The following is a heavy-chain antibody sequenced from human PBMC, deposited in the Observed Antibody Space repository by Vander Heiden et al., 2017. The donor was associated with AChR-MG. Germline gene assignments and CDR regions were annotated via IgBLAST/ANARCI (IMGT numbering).Heavy chain of an antibody. D-gene: IGHD1-26*01. V-gene: IGHV3-23*01. CDR2: IGGSGGST. J-gene: IGHJ4*02. CDR1: GFTFSTYA. CDR3: AKDSLLTSYYFDH. Sequence: EVQLLESGGGLVQPGGSLRPSCAASGFTFSTYALNWVPQAPGKGLEWVSGIGGSGGSTYYADSVKCRFTISRDHAKNMLYLQMNSLRAEDTAVYYCAKDSLLTSYYFDHWGQGTLVTVSS.